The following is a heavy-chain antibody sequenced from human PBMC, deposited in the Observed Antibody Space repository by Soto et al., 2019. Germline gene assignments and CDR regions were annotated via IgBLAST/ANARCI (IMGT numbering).Heavy chain of an antibody. CDR1: GGAISTYY. CDR3: AGIGEDVYYGMDV. Sequence: PSETLSLTCTVSGGAISTYYWTWIRQTAGKGLEWIGRIYSSGSTKYNPALQSRVTMSRDTSKNQFSLRLTSVTAADTAVYYCAGIGEDVYYGMDVWGQGTTVTVSS. V-gene: IGHV4-4*07. J-gene: IGHJ6*02. D-gene: IGHD2-21*01. CDR2: IYSSGST.